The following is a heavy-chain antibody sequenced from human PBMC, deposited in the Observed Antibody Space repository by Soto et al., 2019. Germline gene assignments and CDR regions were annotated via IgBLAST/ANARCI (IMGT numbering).Heavy chain of an antibody. D-gene: IGHD3-22*01. Sequence: EVQLLESGGGLVQPGGSLRLSCAASGFTFSSYAMSWVRQAPGKGLEWVSAISGSGGSTYYADSVKGRFTISRDNSKNTLYLQMNSLRAEDTAVYYCARGYSSGYYYYYGMDVWGQGTTVTVSS. V-gene: IGHV3-23*01. CDR1: GFTFSSYA. CDR3: ARGYSSGYYYYYGMDV. J-gene: IGHJ6*02. CDR2: ISGSGGST.